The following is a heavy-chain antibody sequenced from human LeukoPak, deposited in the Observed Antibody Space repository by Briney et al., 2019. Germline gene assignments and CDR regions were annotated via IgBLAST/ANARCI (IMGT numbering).Heavy chain of an antibody. CDR3: AKALGLRFLEWLTFDY. J-gene: IGHJ4*02. CDR1: GFTFEDYA. Sequence: GGSLRLSCAASGFTFEDYAMHWVREAPGKGLEWVSGISWNSGSIGYADSVKGRFTISRDNAKNSLYLQMNSLRAEDTALYYCAKALGLRFLEWLTFDYWGQGTLVTVSS. V-gene: IGHV3-9*01. CDR2: ISWNSGSI. D-gene: IGHD3-3*01.